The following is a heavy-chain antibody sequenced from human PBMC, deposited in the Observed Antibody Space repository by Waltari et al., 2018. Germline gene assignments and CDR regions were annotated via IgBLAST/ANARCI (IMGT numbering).Heavy chain of an antibody. CDR3: ARGYFSSSWYKGYYYYYMDV. D-gene: IGHD6-13*01. CDR1: GYTFTRYD. Sequence: QVQLVQSGAEVKKPGASVKVSCKASGYTFTRYDINWVRPATGHGLEWMGWRNPNSGNTGYAKKFQGRVTITRNTSISTAYMELSSLRSEDTAVYYCARGYFSSSWYKGYYYYYMDVWGKGTTVTVSS. J-gene: IGHJ6*03. CDR2: RNPNSGNT. V-gene: IGHV1-8*03.